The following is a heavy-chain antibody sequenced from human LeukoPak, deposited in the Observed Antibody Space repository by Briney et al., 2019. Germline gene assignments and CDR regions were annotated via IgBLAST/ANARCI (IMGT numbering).Heavy chain of an antibody. CDR1: GYTLTELS. V-gene: IGHV1-24*01. J-gene: IGHJ4*02. CDR2: FDPEDGET. CDR3: ATDYHLSSPDYDSSGSTFRN. D-gene: IGHD3-22*01. Sequence: ASVKVSCKVSGYTLTELSMHWMRQAPGKGLEWMGGFDPEDGETIYAQKFQGRVTMTEDTSTDTAYMELSSLRSEDTAVYYCATDYHLSSPDYDSSGSTFRNWGQGTLVTVSS.